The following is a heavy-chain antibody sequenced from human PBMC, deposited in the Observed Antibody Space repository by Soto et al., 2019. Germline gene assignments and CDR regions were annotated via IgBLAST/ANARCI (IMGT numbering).Heavy chain of an antibody. CDR1: GGSISSSSYY. V-gene: IGHV4-39*01. Sequence: PSETLSLTCTVSGGSISSSSYYWGWIRQPPGKGREWIGSIYYSGSTYYNPALKSRVTISVDTSKNQFSLKLSSVTAADTAVYYCARAFDSGRYGAWYYYGMDVWGQGTPVTVSS. D-gene: IGHD1-26*01. CDR3: ARAFDSGRYGAWYYYGMDV. CDR2: IYYSGST. J-gene: IGHJ6*02.